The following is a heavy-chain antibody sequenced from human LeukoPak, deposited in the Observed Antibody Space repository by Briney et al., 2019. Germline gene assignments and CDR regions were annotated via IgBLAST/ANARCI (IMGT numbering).Heavy chain of an antibody. J-gene: IGHJ5*02. V-gene: IGHV1-8*01. Sequence: ASGKGSCKASGYTFTSYDINWVRQATGQGLEWMGWMNPNSGNTGYAQKFQGRVTMTRTTSTSPAYMELSSLRSEDTAVYYCARGPDIVVVPAAQPLSNWFDPWGQGTLVTVSS. D-gene: IGHD2-2*01. CDR1: GYTFTSYD. CDR3: ARGPDIVVVPAAQPLSNWFDP. CDR2: MNPNSGNT.